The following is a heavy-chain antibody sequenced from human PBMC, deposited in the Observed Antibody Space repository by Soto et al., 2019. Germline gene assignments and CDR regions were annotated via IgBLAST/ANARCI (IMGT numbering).Heavy chain of an antibody. V-gene: IGHV1-2*02. J-gene: IGHJ5*02. D-gene: IGHD2-8*01. CDR3: ASLGYCTNGVCTA. CDR2: INPNSGGT. Sequence: SVKVSCKASGYTFTSYDINWVRQATGQGLEWMGWINPNSGGTNYAQKFQGRVTMTRDTSISTAYMELSRLRSDDTAVYYCASLGYCTNGVCTAWGQGTLVTVSS. CDR1: GYTFTSYD.